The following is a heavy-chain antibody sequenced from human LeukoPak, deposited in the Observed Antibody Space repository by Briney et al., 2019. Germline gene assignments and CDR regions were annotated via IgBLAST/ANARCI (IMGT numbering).Heavy chain of an antibody. CDR3: ASALRYFDWLLFPAQGYYYGMDF. J-gene: IGHJ6*02. CDR2: ISYDGSNK. V-gene: IGHV3-30*04. D-gene: IGHD3-9*01. Sequence: GRSLTLTCAASGFTFSSYALHWVRQAPGKGLEWVAVISYDGSNKYYADYVKGGFTISRDNTNNTLYLQMNSLRAEDTDVYYCASALRYFDWLLFPAQGYYYGMDFWGQGTTVTVSS. CDR1: GFTFSSYA.